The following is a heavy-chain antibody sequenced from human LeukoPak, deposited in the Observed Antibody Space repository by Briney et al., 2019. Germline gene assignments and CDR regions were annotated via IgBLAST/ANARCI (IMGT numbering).Heavy chain of an antibody. CDR2: FDPEDGET. D-gene: IGHD3-16*01. CDR1: GYTLTELS. V-gene: IGHV1-24*01. CDR3: ATGGGIMPGAFDI. J-gene: IGHJ3*02. Sequence: GASVKVSCKVSGYTLTELSMHWVRQAPGKGLEWMGGFDPEDGETIYAQKFQGRVTMTEDTSTDTAYMELGSLRSEDTAVYYCATGGGIMPGAFDIWGQGTMVTVSS.